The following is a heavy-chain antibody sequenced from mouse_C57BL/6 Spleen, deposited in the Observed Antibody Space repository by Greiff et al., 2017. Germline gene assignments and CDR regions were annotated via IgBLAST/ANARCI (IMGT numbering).Heavy chain of an antibody. D-gene: IGHD2-4*01. CDR1: GFNIKDDY. CDR2: IDPENGDT. CDR3: TTGDYDEGYFDV. J-gene: IGHJ1*03. Sequence: EVKLMESGAELVRPGASVKLSCTASGFNIKDDYMHWVKQRPEQGLEWIGWIDPENGDTEYASKFQGKATITADTSSNTAYLQLSSLTSEDTAVYYCTTGDYDEGYFDVWGTGTTVTVSS. V-gene: IGHV14-4*01.